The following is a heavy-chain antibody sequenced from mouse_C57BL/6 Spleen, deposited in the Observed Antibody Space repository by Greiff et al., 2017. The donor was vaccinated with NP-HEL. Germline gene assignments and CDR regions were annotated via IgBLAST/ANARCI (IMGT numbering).Heavy chain of an antibody. V-gene: IGHV5-9*01. CDR2: ISGGGGNT. D-gene: IGHD1-1*01. Sequence: EVKLVESGGGLVKPGGSLKLSCAASGFTFSSYTMSWVRQTPEKRLEWVATISGGGGNTYYPDSVKGRVTISSDNAKNTLYLQISSLRSEDTALYYYTRQRATVVAPYYYAMDYWGQGTSVTVSS. CDR1: GFTFSSYT. J-gene: IGHJ4*01. CDR3: TRQRATVVAPYYYAMDY.